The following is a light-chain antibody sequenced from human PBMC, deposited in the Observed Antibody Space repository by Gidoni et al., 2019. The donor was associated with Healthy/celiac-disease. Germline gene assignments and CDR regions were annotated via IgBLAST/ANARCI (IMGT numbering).Light chain of an antibody. Sequence: EIVLTQSPATLSLSPGERATLSCRASQSVSSYLAWYQQKPGQAPRLLIYDASNRATGIPARFSGSGSATDFTLTISSLEPEDFAVYYCQQRSNWPTFXPXTKVDIK. CDR3: QQRSNWPT. J-gene: IGKJ3*01. CDR1: QSVSSY. CDR2: DAS. V-gene: IGKV3-11*01.